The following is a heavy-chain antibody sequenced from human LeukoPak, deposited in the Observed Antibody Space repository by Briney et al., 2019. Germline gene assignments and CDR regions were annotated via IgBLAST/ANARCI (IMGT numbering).Heavy chain of an antibody. CDR1: GYTFTGYY. D-gene: IGHD6-13*01. CDR2: INPNSGGT. J-gene: IGHJ5*02. Sequence: ASVKVSCKASGYTFTGYYMHWVRQAPGQGLEWMGWINPNSGGTNYAQKFQGRVTMTRDTSISTAYMELSGLRSEDTAVYYCARKAAAGINWFDPWGQGTLVTVSS. CDR3: ARKAAAGINWFDP. V-gene: IGHV1-2*02.